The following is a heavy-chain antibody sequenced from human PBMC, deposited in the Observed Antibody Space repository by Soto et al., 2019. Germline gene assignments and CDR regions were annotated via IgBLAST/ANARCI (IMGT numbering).Heavy chain of an antibody. D-gene: IGHD3-22*01. J-gene: IGHJ4*02. V-gene: IGHV3-74*01. CDR3: ATEPNDSSGYYPTYFDH. CDR1: GFTFSSYW. CDR2: ISTDGTST. Sequence: EVQLVESGGGLVQPGGSLRLSCAASGFTFSSYWMHWVRQAPGKGLVWVSRISTDGTSTTYADSVKGRFTVSRDNAKNTLYLQMNSLRAEDTAVYYCATEPNDSSGYYPTYFDHWGQGTLSPSPQ.